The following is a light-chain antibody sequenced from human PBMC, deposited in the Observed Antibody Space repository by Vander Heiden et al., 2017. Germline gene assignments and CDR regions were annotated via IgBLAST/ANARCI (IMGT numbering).Light chain of an antibody. CDR3: QQSSTAPLT. CDR1: QSFLSSSNIKNY. Sequence: IMLPQPPHHLAVSLGERATVNYKSSQSFLSSSNIKNYLAWYQQIPGQPPKLLINWASTRQSGVPYRFSGSGSGTDFTLTISSLQAEDAAVYYCQQSSTAPLTFGGGTKVEIK. V-gene: IGKV4-1*01. CDR2: WAS. J-gene: IGKJ4*01.